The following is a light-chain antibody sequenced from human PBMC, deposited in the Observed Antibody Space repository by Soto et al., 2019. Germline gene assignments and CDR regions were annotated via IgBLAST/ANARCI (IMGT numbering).Light chain of an antibody. CDR2: DAS. J-gene: IGKJ4*01. CDR3: QQRSNWPST. Sequence: EIVLTQSPVTLSLSPGERATLSCRASQSVSTYLAWYQQKPGRAPRLLIYDASSRATGIPARFSGSGSETEFNLTISSLKPEDFAVYYCQQRSNWPSTFGGGTKVEIK. CDR1: QSVSTY. V-gene: IGKV3-11*01.